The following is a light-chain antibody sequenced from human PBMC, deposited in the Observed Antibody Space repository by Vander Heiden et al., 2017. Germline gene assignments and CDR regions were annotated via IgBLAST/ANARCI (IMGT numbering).Light chain of an antibody. J-gene: IGKJ2*02. Sequence: DIVMTQSPDSLAVSLGETATINCKSSQSVLYSSNNKNYLAWYQHKPGQPPELLIFWASTRESGVPDRFSGSGSGTDFTLTISSLQAEDVAVYYWQQDYSACTFGQGTKLEIK. CDR1: QSVLYSSNNKNY. V-gene: IGKV4-1*01. CDR3: QQDYSACT. CDR2: WAS.